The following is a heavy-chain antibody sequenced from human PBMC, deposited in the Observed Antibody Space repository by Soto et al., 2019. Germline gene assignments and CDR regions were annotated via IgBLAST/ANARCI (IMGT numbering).Heavy chain of an antibody. J-gene: IGHJ3*02. D-gene: IGHD2-2*01. CDR1: GYTFTGYY. V-gene: IGHV1-2*02. CDR2: INPNSGGT. CDR3: AKVVPAARDAFDI. Sequence: KVSCKASGYTFTGYYMHWVRQAPGQGLEWMGWINPNSGGTNYAQKFQGRVTMTRDTSISTAYMELSRLRSDGTAVYYCAKVVPAARDAFDIWGQGTTVTVSS.